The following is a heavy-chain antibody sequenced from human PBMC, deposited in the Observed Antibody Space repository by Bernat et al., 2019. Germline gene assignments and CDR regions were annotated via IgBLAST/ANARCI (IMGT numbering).Heavy chain of an antibody. V-gene: IGHV4-31*03. CDR2: IYYSGST. J-gene: IGHJ2*01. CDR3: ARGRSRIAVAGTFTGWYFDL. Sequence: QVQLQESGPGLVKPSQTLSLTCTVSGGSISSGGYYWSWIRQHPGKGLEWIGYIYYSGSTNYNPSLKSRVTISVDTSKNQFSLKLSSVTAADTAVYYCARGRSRIAVAGTFTGWYFDLWGRGTLVTVSS. CDR1: GGSISSGGYY. D-gene: IGHD6-19*01.